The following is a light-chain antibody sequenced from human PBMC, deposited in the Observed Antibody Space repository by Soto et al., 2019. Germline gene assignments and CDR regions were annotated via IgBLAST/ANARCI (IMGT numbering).Light chain of an antibody. Sequence: DIVMTQSPDSLAVSLGERATINCKSSQSVLYSSNNKNYLAWYQQKPGQPPKPLIYWASTRESGVPDRFSGGGSGTEFTLTISSLQAEDVAVYYCQHYYSPPWTFGQGTKVEIK. J-gene: IGKJ1*01. CDR2: WAS. V-gene: IGKV4-1*01. CDR3: QHYYSPPWT. CDR1: QSVLYSSNNKNY.